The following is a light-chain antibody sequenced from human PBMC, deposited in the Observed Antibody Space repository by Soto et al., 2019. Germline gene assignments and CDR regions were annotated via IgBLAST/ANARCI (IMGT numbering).Light chain of an antibody. CDR3: QQGFSALGT. CDR2: AAS. J-gene: IGKJ1*01. CDR1: QSIGWY. V-gene: IGKV1-39*01. Sequence: DIQMTQSPSSLSASVGDRVTITCRASQSIGWYLHWYQQKPGKAPKVLIYAASSLQSGVPSRFSGSGSGTDFTLTISSLQPEDCATSYCQQGFSALGTFGQGTKVDTK.